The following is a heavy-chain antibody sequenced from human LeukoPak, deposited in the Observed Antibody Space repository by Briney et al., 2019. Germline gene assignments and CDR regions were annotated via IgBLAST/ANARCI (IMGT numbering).Heavy chain of an antibody. J-gene: IGHJ5*02. V-gene: IGHV3-74*01. D-gene: IGHD6-6*01. CDR2: IKSDGSST. Sequence: GGSLRLSCAASGFTFSSYWMHWVRQAPGKGLVWVSRIKSDGSSTSYADSVKGRFTISRDNAKNTLYLQMNSLRAEDTAVYYCARVALYSSSSLYWFDPWGQGTLVTVSS. CDR1: GFTFSSYW. CDR3: ARVALYSSSSLYWFDP.